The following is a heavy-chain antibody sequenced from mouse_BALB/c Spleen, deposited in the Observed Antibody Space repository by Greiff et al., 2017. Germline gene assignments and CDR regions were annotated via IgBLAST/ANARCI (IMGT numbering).Heavy chain of an antibody. CDR1: GFTFSSYA. CDR2: ISSGGSYT. V-gene: IGHV5-9-4*01. CDR3: ARGGTTPFDV. D-gene: IGHD2-14*01. Sequence: EVKLVESGGGLVKPGGSLKLSCAASGFTFSSYAMSWVRQSPEKRLEWVAEISSGGSYTYYPDTVTGRFTISRDNAKNTLYLEMSSLRSEDTAMYYCARGGTTPFDVWGAGTTVTVSS. J-gene: IGHJ1*01.